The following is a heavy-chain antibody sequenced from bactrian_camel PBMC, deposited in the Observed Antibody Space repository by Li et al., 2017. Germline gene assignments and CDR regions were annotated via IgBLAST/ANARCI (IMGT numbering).Heavy chain of an antibody. CDR3: GRGGGSSSVDFGY. CDR2: INSDGRDT. CDR1: GFAFAEND. D-gene: IGHD6*01. V-gene: IGHV3S40*01. J-gene: IGHJ6*01. Sequence: DVQLVESGGGLVQPGGSLRLSCSASGFAFAENDMIWVRQAPGKGLEWVSAINSDGRDTYYADSVKGRFTISRDNAKNTLYLQMNSLKTEDTAVYYCGRGGGSSSVDFGYAGQGTQVTVS.